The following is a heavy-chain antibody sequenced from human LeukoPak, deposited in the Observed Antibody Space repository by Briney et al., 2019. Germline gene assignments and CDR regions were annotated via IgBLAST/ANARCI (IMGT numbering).Heavy chain of an antibody. CDR2: IYYSGST. CDR1: GGSISSSSYY. D-gene: IGHD3-10*01. CDR3: AGTYYYGSGSYLDGPDY. V-gene: IGHV4-39*01. J-gene: IGHJ4*02. Sequence: SETLSLTCTVSGGSISSSSYYWGWIRQPPGKGLEWIGSIYYSGSTYYNPSLKSRVTISVDTSKNQFSLKLSSVTAADTAVYYCAGTYYYGSGSYLDGPDYWGQGTLVTVSS.